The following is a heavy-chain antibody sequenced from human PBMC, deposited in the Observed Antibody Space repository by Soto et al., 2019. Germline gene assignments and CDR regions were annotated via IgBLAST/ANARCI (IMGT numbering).Heavy chain of an antibody. J-gene: IGHJ4*02. CDR3: SRVNDFWSGYYTSSFDY. CDR1: GFTFGGYA. V-gene: IGHV3-49*04. Sequence: GGSLRLSCTASGFTFGGYAMSWVRQAPGKGLEWLGFIRSKAYGGTTEYAASVEGRFTISRDDSKSIAHLQMSSLKTEDTAVYYCSRVNDFWSGYYTSSFDYWGQGTPVTVSS. D-gene: IGHD3-3*01. CDR2: IRSKAYGGTT.